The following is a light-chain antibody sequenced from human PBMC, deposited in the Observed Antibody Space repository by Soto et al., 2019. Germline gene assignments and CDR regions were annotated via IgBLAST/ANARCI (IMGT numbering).Light chain of an antibody. CDR1: KNDIGVYDF. V-gene: IGLV2-8*01. Sequence: QPVLTQPPSASGSPGQSVTISCTGTKNDIGVYDFVSWYQHHPGKAPRLIIYEVVQRPSGVPDRFSGSKSGNTASLTGSGLQAADEADYLCKSYAGSNTYVFGSGTKLTVL. CDR3: KSYAGSNTYV. J-gene: IGLJ1*01. CDR2: EVV.